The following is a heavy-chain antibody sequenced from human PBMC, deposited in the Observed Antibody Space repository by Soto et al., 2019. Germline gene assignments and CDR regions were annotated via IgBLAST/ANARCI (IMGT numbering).Heavy chain of an antibody. D-gene: IGHD2-8*01. Sequence: EVQLLQSGGGLAQPGTSLRLSCAASGFTFKYYAMTWVRQAPGKGLEWVPTISGSGDKTDYADSVKGRFRVSRDNSNDTLYLQMDSLRADDTALYYCARESKWYGGQYFQDWGQGTLVTVSS. J-gene: IGHJ1*01. CDR1: GFTFKYYA. CDR3: ARESKWYGGQYFQD. V-gene: IGHV3-23*01. CDR2: ISGSGDKT.